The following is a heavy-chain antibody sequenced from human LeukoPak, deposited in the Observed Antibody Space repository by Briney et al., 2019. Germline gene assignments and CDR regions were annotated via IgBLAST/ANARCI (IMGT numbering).Heavy chain of an antibody. Sequence: GGSLRLSCATAGFTFSTFGIHWVRQTPGKGLEWAAAIQSDGSKQYYGDSVKGRFTISRDSSKNTVYLQMNSLRDEDTAVYYCARDVDTSSHSSQLDPWGQRTLVTVSS. D-gene: IGHD5-18*01. V-gene: IGHV3-33*01. CDR3: ARDVDTSSHSSQLDP. CDR2: IQSDGSKQ. J-gene: IGHJ5*02. CDR1: GFTFSTFG.